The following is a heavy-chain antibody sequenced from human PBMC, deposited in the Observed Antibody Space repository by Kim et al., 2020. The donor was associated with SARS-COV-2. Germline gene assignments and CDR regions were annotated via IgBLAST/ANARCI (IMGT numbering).Heavy chain of an antibody. V-gene: IGHV5-51*01. Sequence: DTRYRPSFHGQVTISADKSISTAYRRWSSLKASDTAMYYCARVELGVFDYWGQGTLVTVSS. D-gene: IGHD1-7*01. J-gene: IGHJ4*02. CDR2: DT. CDR3: ARVELGVFDY.